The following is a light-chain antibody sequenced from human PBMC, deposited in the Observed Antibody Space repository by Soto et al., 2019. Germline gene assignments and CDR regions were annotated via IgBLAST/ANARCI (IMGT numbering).Light chain of an antibody. V-gene: IGKV3-11*01. J-gene: IGKJ2*01. CDR1: QSVSSY. CDR3: QQVSNWPRT. Sequence: EIVLTQSPATLSLSPGERATLSCRASQSVSSYLAWYQQKPGQAPRLLIYDASNRATGIPARFSGSGSWTDFTLTMSSLEPEDIAVYYCQQVSNWPRTVGQGKKLEIK. CDR2: DAS.